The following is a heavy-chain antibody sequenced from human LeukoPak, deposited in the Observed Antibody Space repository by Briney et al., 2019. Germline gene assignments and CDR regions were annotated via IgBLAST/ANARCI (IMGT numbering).Heavy chain of an antibody. CDR3: AKDRIPKPMNSYYYDSSGYLSYFQH. CDR2: ISYDGSNK. V-gene: IGHV3-30*18. J-gene: IGHJ1*01. D-gene: IGHD3-22*01. CDR1: GFTFSSYG. Sequence: QTGGSLRLSCAASGFTFSSYGMHWVRQAPGKGLEWVAVISYDGSNKYYADSVKGRFTISRDNSKNTLYLQMNSLRAEDTAVYYCAKDRIPKPMNSYYYDSSGYLSYFQHWGQGTLVTVSS.